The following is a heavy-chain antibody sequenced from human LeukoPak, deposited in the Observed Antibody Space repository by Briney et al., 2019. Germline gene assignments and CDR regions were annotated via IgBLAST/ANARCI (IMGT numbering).Heavy chain of an antibody. CDR2: VFHSGST. CDR1: GASMNNYY. CDR3: ARFNVVVTDAFDI. D-gene: IGHD3-22*01. Sequence: KPSETLSLTCSVSGASMNNYYWNWLRQSPGKGLEYIGYVFHSGSTNYNPSLKSRVTISVDTSKNQFSLKLSSVTAADTAVYYCARFNVVVTDAFDIWGQGTMVTVSS. V-gene: IGHV4-59*08. J-gene: IGHJ3*02.